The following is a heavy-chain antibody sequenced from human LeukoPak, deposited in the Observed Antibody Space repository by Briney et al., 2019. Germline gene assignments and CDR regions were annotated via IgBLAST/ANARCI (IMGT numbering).Heavy chain of an antibody. CDR3: VRVKGTYFDF. J-gene: IGHJ4*02. V-gene: IGHV3-48*01. CDR1: GSPFSSYS. Sequence: GGSLRLSCAASGSPFSSYSMNWVRQAPGKGLEWVSYISASGSNIYYLDSVKGRFTVSRDNAMNSLFLQMDRPRAEDTAVYYCVRVKGTYFDFWGQGTLVTVSS. CDR2: ISASGSNI. D-gene: IGHD1-1*01.